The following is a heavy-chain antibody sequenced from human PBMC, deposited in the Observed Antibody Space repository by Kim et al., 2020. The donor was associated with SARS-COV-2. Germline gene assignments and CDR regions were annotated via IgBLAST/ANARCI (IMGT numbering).Heavy chain of an antibody. Sequence: GGSLRLSCAASGFTFSSYGMHWVRQAPGKGLEWVAVIWYDGTNKYYADSVKGRFTISRDNSKNTLYLQMNSLRAEDTAVYYCARDQGIVVVDDMDVWGQGTTVTVSS. CDR1: GFTFSSYG. D-gene: IGHD3-22*01. CDR2: IWYDGTNK. V-gene: IGHV3-33*01. J-gene: IGHJ6*02. CDR3: ARDQGIVVVDDMDV.